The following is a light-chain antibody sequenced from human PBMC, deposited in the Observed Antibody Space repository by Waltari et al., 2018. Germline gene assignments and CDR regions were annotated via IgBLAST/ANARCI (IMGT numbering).Light chain of an antibody. CDR1: QGRSNY. J-gene: IGKJ5*01. CDR2: ATS. Sequence: DIQLTQSPSLLSASVGDRVTITSRASQGRSNYLAWYQQKPGRAPKLLISATSTLQSGVPSRFSGSGSGTEFTLTISDLQPEDFTTYYCQQLNSYSLITFGQGTRLEIK. CDR3: QQLNSYSLIT. V-gene: IGKV1-9*01.